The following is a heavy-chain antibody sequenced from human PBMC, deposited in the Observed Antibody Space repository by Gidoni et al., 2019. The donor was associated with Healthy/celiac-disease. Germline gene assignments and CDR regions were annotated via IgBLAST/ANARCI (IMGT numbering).Heavy chain of an antibody. CDR2: IYYSGST. V-gene: IGHV4-59*01. J-gene: IGHJ3*02. CDR3: ARGLRSSEAWAFDI. CDR1: GSSISSSY. D-gene: IGHD5-12*01. Sequence: QLQLQESGPALVKPSETLSLTCTVPGSSISSSYWSWIRQPPGKGLAWIGYIYYSGSTTYNPSLKSRVTISVDTSKNQFSRKLSSVTAADTAVYYCARGLRSSEAWAFDIWGQGTMVTVSS.